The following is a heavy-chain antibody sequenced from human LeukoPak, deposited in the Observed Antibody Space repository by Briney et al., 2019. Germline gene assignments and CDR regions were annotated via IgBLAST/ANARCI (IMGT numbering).Heavy chain of an antibody. D-gene: IGHD5-12*01. V-gene: IGHV1-2*02. Sequence: GASVKVSCKASGYTFTGYYMHWVRQAPGQGLEWMGWINPNSGGTSYAQKFQGRVTMTRDTSISTAYMELSRLRSDDTAVYYCARVYSGYDQPYNWFDPWGQGTLVTVSS. J-gene: IGHJ5*02. CDR2: INPNSGGT. CDR1: GYTFTGYY. CDR3: ARVYSGYDQPYNWFDP.